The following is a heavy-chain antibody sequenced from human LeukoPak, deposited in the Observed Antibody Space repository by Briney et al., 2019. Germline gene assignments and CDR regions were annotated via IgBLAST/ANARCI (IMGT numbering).Heavy chain of an antibody. Sequence: ASVKVSCKASGYTFTNYGVSWVRQAPGQGLEWMGWISTYNGNTNYAQKLQGRVIMTTDTSTSTAYMELRSLRSDDTAVYYCARVNTAMPTFSAFDIWGQGTMVTVSS. V-gene: IGHV1-18*01. CDR3: ARVNTAMPTFSAFDI. CDR2: ISTYNGNT. J-gene: IGHJ3*02. CDR1: GYTFTNYG. D-gene: IGHD5-18*01.